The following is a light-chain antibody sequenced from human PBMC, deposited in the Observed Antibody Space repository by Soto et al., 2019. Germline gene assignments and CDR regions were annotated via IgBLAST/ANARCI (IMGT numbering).Light chain of an antibody. CDR1: TSNIGNNY. V-gene: IGLV1-51*01. CDR3: GAGDSSLSGVL. Sequence: QSVLTQPPSVSAAPGQQVTISCSGETSNIGNNYVSWYQQLPGAAPKLLIYDTNNRPSEIPDRFSGSRSGTSATLAITGLQTGDEGVYYCGAGDSSLSGVLFGGGTKVTVL. CDR2: DTN. J-gene: IGLJ2*01.